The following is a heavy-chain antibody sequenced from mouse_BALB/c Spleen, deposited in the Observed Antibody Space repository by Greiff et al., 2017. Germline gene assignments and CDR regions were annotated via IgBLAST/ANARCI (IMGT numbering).Heavy chain of an antibody. CDR2: ISSGSSTI. CDR1: GFTFSSFG. Sequence: EVQRVESGGGLVQPGGSRKLSCAASGFTFSSFGMHWVRQAPEKGLEWVAYISSGSSTIYYADTVKGRFTISRDNAKNTLYLEMSSLRSEDTAMYYCARDQDYGYFDYWGQGTTLTVSS. V-gene: IGHV5-17*02. CDR3: ARDQDYGYFDY. D-gene: IGHD1-1*01. J-gene: IGHJ2*01.